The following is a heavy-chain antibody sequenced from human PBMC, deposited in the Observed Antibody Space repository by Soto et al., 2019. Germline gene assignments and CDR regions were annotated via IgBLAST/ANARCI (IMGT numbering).Heavy chain of an antibody. CDR1: GYTFTSYD. CDR2: ISAYNGDT. D-gene: IGHD3-3*01. Sequence: QVQLVQSGAEVKKPGASVKVSCKASGYTFTSYDISWVRQAPGQGLEWMGWISAYNGDTNYAQKLQGIGTATTDTSTSTAYMELGCLRAGGTAVYYCAGKGDYDFWCGPGWIDPWGQGTLVTVSS. V-gene: IGHV1-18*01. J-gene: IGHJ5*02. CDR3: AGKGDYDFWCGPGWIDP.